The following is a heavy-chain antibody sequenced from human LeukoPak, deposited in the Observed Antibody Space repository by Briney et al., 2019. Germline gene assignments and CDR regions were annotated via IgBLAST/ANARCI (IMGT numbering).Heavy chain of an antibody. D-gene: IGHD2-2*01. J-gene: IGHJ4*02. Sequence: GGSLRLSCAASGFTLSDYDMSWIHQVPWKGLEWLSYSSTSGRTTFYADSVKGRFTISRDNAKNSLFLQMSSLSAEDTAVYYCARDPAFDYWGQGTLVTVSS. CDR1: GFTLSDYD. CDR2: SSTSGRTT. V-gene: IGHV3-11*01. CDR3: ARDPAFDY.